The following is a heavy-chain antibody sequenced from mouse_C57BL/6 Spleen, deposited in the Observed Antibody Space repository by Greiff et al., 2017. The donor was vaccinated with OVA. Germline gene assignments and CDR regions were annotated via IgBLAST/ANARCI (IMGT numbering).Heavy chain of an antibody. CDR1: GYSITSGYY. D-gene: IGHD1-1*01. CDR2: ISYDGSN. J-gene: IGHJ3*01. Sequence: ESGPGLVKPSQSLSLTCSVTGYSITSGYYWNWIRQFPGNKLEWMGYISYDGSNNYNPSLKNLISITRDTSKNQFFLKLNSLTTEDTATYYCARDRGYYGSSLFAYWGQGTLVTVSA. CDR3: ARDRGYYGSSLFAY. V-gene: IGHV3-6*01.